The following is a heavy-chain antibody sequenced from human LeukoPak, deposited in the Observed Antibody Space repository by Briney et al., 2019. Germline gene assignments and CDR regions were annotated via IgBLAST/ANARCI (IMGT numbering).Heavy chain of an antibody. V-gene: IGHV3-23*01. CDR1: GFTFSNYA. J-gene: IGHJ4*02. Sequence: GGSLRLSCAASGFTFSNYAMTWVRQAPGKGPEWVSTISGSGDSTFYADSVKGRFTISRDTSKNTVYLQMNSPRAEDTAVYYCAKEGSYYGSGSCVEYWGQGTQVTVSS. D-gene: IGHD3-10*01. CDR3: AKEGSYYGSGSCVEY. CDR2: ISGSGDST.